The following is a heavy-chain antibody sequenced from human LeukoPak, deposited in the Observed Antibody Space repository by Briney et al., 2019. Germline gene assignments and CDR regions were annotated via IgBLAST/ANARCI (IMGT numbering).Heavy chain of an antibody. V-gene: IGHV1-18*04. Sequence: ASVKVSCKASGYTFTGYYMHWARQAPGQGLEWIGWISAYNGNTNYAQKLQGRVTMTTDTSTSTAYMELRSLRSDDTAVYYCARPLGYCSSTSCLDFDYWGQGTLVTVSS. CDR3: ARPLGYCSSTSCLDFDY. D-gene: IGHD2-2*01. J-gene: IGHJ4*02. CDR1: GYTFTGYY. CDR2: ISAYNGNT.